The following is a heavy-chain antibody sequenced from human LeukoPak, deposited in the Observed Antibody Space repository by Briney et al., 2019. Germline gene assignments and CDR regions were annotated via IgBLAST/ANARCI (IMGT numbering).Heavy chain of an antibody. CDR2: INGDGSTT. V-gene: IGHV3-74*01. J-gene: IGHJ4*02. Sequence: GGSLRLSCAASGFTFNSDWMHWVRQAPGKGLVWVSHINGDGSTTGYADSVKGRFTISRDNAKNTLYLQMNSLRAEDTAVYYCARDTGSPDYWGQGTLVTVSS. CDR1: GFTFNSDW. CDR3: ARDTGSPDY. D-gene: IGHD3-10*01.